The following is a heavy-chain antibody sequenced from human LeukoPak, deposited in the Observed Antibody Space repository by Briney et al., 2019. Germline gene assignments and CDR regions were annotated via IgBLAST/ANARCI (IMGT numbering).Heavy chain of an antibody. CDR2: IYYSGST. J-gene: IGHJ6*04. V-gene: IGHV4-30-4*08. CDR1: GGSISSGDYY. D-gene: IGHD5-12*01. Sequence: SETLPLTCTVSGGSISSGDYYWSWIRQPPGKGLEWIGYIYYSGSTYYNPSLKSRVTISVDTSKDQFSLKLSSVTAADTAVYYCARDLATALMDVWGKGTTVTVSS. CDR3: ARDLATALMDV.